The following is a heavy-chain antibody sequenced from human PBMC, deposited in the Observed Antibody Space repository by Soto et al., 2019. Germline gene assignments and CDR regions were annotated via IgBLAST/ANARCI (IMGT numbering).Heavy chain of an antibody. CDR1: GGTFSSYT. V-gene: IGHV1-69*02. D-gene: IGHD4-4*01. J-gene: IGHJ6*02. Sequence: QVQLVQSGAEVKKPGSSVKVSCKASGGTFSSYTISWVRQAPGQGLEWMGRIIPILGIANYAQKFQGRVTITADKSTSTAYMELSSLRSEDTAVYYCARVPTAIYGMDVWGQGTTVTVSS. CDR2: IIPILGIA. CDR3: ARVPTAIYGMDV.